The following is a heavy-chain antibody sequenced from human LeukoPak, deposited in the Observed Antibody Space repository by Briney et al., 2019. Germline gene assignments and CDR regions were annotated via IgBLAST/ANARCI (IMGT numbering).Heavy chain of an antibody. CDR1: GGTFSSYA. Sequence: SVKVSCKASGGTFSSYAISWVRQAPGQGLEWMGGIIPIFGTANYAQKFQGRVTMTRDMSTSTVYMELSSLRSEDTAVYYCAAGAGYYYWFDPWGQGTLVTVSS. CDR2: IIPIFGTA. CDR3: AAGAGYYYWFDP. J-gene: IGHJ5*02. D-gene: IGHD3-22*01. V-gene: IGHV1-69*05.